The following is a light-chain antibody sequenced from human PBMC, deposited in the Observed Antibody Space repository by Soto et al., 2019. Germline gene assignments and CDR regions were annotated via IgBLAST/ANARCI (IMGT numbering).Light chain of an antibody. CDR2: AAS. CDR1: QVINNY. J-gene: IGKJ1*01. Sequence: DIQMTQSPSSLSASVGDRVTITCRASQVINNYLAWYQQKPGKVPKLLIYAASTLESGVPSRFSGSGSGTDFTLTISSLQPEDVATYYCQKYKSAPRTFGQGTKVDIK. V-gene: IGKV1-27*01. CDR3: QKYKSAPRT.